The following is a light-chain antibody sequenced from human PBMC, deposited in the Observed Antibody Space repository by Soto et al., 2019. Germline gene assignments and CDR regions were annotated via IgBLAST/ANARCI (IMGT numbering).Light chain of an antibody. V-gene: IGKV3-11*01. J-gene: IGKJ5*01. CDR1: QSVGSY. CDR3: QQYGSS. Sequence: EIVLTQSPATLSLSPGERPSLSCRASQSVGSYLAWYQHKPGQAPRLLISDASNRATGIPARFSGSGSETDFTLTISSLEPEDFAVYYCQQYGSSFGQGTRLEI. CDR2: DAS.